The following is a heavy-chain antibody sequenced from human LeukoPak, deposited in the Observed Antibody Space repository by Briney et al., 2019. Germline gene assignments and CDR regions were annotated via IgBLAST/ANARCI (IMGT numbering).Heavy chain of an antibody. CDR1: GFTFSSYS. Sequence: GGSLRLSCAASGFTFSSYSMNWVRQAPGKGLEWVSSISSSSSYIYYADSVKGRFTISRDNAKNSLYLQMNSLRAEDTAVYYCARDLEYILTGYVRGYYFDYWGQGTLVTVSS. CDR3: ARDLEYILTGYVRGYYFDY. V-gene: IGHV3-21*01. J-gene: IGHJ4*02. D-gene: IGHD3-9*01. CDR2: ISSSSSYI.